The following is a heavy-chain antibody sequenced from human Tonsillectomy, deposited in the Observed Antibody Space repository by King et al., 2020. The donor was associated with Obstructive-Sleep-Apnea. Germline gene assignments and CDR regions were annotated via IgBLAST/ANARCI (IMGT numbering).Heavy chain of an antibody. J-gene: IGHJ6*02. CDR2: IYYIGIT. D-gene: IGHD5-18*01. V-gene: IGHV4-59*01. CDR1: CGSISIYY. Sequence: VQLQESGPGLVKPSETLSLTCTVSCGSISIYYLILIRQPPCKGLDWICYIYYIGITNYNPSLKSRFTISVDTSKNQFSLKLSSVTAADTAVYYCARVSLQPLYYYYYGMDVWGQGTTVTVSS. CDR3: ARVSLQPLYYYYYGMDV.